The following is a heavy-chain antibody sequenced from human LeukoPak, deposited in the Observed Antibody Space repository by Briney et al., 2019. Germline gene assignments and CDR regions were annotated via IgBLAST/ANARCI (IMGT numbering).Heavy chain of an antibody. CDR2: ISSSSSYI. CDR1: GFTFSSYS. V-gene: IGHV3-21*01. Sequence: GGSLRLSCAASGFTFSSYSMNWVRQAPGKGLEWVSSISSSSSYIYYADSVKGRFTISRDNAKNSLYLQMNSLRAEDTAVYYCARDPIRARGAFDIWGQGTMVTVSS. J-gene: IGHJ3*02. CDR3: ARDPIRARGAFDI. D-gene: IGHD6-6*01.